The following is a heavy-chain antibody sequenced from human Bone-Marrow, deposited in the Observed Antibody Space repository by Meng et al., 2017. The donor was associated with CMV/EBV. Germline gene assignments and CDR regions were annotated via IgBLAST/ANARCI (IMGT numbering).Heavy chain of an antibody. CDR1: GCTFTSYD. Sequence: ASVKVSCKASGCTFTSYDINWVRQAPGQGLEWMGWISAYNGNTNYAQKLQGRVTMATDTPTTTAYMELRSLRSDDTAVYYCARGFYGIPDDYWGQGTRVTGSS. CDR3: ARGFYGIPDDY. J-gene: IGHJ4*02. CDR2: ISAYNGNT. D-gene: IGHD1-14*01. V-gene: IGHV1-18*01.